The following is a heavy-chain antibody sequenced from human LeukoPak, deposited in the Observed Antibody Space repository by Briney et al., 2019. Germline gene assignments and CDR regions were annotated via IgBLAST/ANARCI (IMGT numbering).Heavy chain of an antibody. CDR1: DGSISSGDYY. J-gene: IGHJ4*02. Sequence: PSETLSLTCTVSDGSISSGDYYWSWIRQPPGKGLEWIGYIYYSGSTNYNPSLKSRVTISVDTSKNQFSLKLSSVTAADTAVYYCASVAYSSSWYVGDWGQGTLVTVSS. D-gene: IGHD6-13*01. V-gene: IGHV4-61*08. CDR2: IYYSGST. CDR3: ASVAYSSSWYVGD.